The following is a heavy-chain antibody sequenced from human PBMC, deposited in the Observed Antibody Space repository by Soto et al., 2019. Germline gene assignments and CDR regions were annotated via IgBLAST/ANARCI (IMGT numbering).Heavy chain of an antibody. D-gene: IGHD3-10*01. Sequence: LRLSCAASGFTFSSYGMHWVRQAPGKGLEWVAVISYDGSNKYYADSVKGRFTISRDNSKNTLYLQMSSLRAEDTAVYYGVLWFGESQRSSKRGYYYYGMDVWGQGTTVTVSS. CDR2: ISYDGSNK. V-gene: IGHV3-30*03. CDR3: VLWFGESQRSSKRGYYYYGMDV. J-gene: IGHJ6*02. CDR1: GFTFSSYG.